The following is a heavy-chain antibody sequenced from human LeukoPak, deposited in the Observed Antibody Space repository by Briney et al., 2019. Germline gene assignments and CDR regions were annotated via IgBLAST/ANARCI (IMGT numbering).Heavy chain of an antibody. Sequence: PSETLSLTCTVSGGSISSYYWSWIRQPPGKGLEWIGYIYYSGSTYYNPSLKSRVTISVDTTKNQFSLKLSSVTAADTAVYYCATKSYGSGSYYGDFQHWGQGTLVTVSS. CDR1: GGSISSYY. D-gene: IGHD3-10*01. CDR3: ATKSYGSGSYYGDFQH. V-gene: IGHV4-59*12. CDR2: IYYSGST. J-gene: IGHJ1*01.